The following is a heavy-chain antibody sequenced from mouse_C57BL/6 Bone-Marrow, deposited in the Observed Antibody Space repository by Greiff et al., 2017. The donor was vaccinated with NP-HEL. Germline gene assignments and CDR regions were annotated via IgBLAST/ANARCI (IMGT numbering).Heavy chain of an antibody. CDR1: GFNFKDDY. D-gene: IGHD1-1*01. J-gene: IGHJ4*01. Sequence: VQLQQSGAELVRPGASVKLSCTVSGFNFKDDYMHWVKQRPEQGLEWIGWIDPENGDTEYASKFQGKATITADTSSNTAYLQLSSLTSEDTAVYYCTTGGSSPYAMDYWGQGTSVTVSS. CDR2: IDPENGDT. V-gene: IGHV14-4*01. CDR3: TTGGSSPYAMDY.